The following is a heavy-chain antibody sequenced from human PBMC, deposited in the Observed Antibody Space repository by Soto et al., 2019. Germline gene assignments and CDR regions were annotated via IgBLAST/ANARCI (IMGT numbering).Heavy chain of an antibody. D-gene: IGHD3-16*01. CDR3: VMVDNYVTPTPQDA. CDR1: GYIFVNYG. V-gene: IGHV1-18*01. Sequence: QDQLVQSGDEVKKPGASVKVSCKASGYIFVNYGIAWVRQARRQGLEWMGWISPYTGNTHSASKVQGRLTMTTDTSTSTAYMDLGSLTSDDTAVYYCVMVDNYVTPTPQDAWGQGTTVTVSS. J-gene: IGHJ6*02. CDR2: ISPYTGNT.